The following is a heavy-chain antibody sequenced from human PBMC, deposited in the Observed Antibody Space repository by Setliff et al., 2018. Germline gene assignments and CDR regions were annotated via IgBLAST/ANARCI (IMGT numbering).Heavy chain of an antibody. V-gene: IGHV3-7*04. CDR2: INQDGSGK. CDR3: GRAGKPYAIDI. CDR1: GFTFSSFW. J-gene: IGHJ3*02. Sequence: GGSLRLSCAASGFTFSSFWMSWVRQSPGKGLEWVANINQDGSGKYYVDSVKGRFTISRDNAKNSLSLQMDSLRVDDTAVYYCGRAGKPYAIDIWGQGTMVTVSS.